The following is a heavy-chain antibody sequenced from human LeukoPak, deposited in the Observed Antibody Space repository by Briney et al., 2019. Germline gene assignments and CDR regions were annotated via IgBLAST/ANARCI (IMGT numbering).Heavy chain of an antibody. V-gene: IGHV5-51*01. CDR1: GYRFTNYW. J-gene: IGHJ5*02. Sequence: KDGESLKISCKGSGYRFTNYWIGWVRQMPGKGLEWMGIIYPGDSDTRYSPSFQGQVTISVDKSISTAHLQWSSLKASDSAMYYCARLRDGYKESWGQGTLVTVSS. CDR2: IYPGDSDT. CDR3: ARLRDGYKES. D-gene: IGHD5-24*01.